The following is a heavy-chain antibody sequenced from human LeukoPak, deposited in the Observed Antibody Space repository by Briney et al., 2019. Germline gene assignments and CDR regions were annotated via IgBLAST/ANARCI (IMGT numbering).Heavy chain of an antibody. Sequence: KPSETLSLTCTVSSGSISGYYWSWIRQPPGKGLEWIGYIYYSGSTNYNPSLKTRVTMSVGTPKNQFSLKLTSATAADTAVYYCARASSSSWYFDYWGQGTVVTVSS. CDR2: IYYSGST. CDR1: SGSISGYY. V-gene: IGHV4-59*01. J-gene: IGHJ4*02. CDR3: ARASSSSWYFDY. D-gene: IGHD6-13*01.